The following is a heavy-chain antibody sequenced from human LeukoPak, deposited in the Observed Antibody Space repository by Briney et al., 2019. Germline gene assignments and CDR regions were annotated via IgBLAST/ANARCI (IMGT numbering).Heavy chain of an antibody. CDR1: GFTFSSYW. V-gene: IGHV3-7*01. D-gene: IGHD6-13*01. Sequence: GGSLRLSCAASGFTFSSYWMSWVRQAPGKGLEWVANIKQDGSEKYCVDSVKGRFTISRDNAKNSLYLQMNSLRAEDTAVYYCASLIAAAANEDYRGQGTLVTVSS. CDR3: ASLIAAAANEDY. J-gene: IGHJ4*02. CDR2: IKQDGSEK.